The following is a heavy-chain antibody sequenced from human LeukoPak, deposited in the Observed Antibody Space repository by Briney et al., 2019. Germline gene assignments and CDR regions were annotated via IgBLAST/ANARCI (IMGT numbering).Heavy chain of an antibody. J-gene: IGHJ4*02. Sequence: GGSLRLSCAASGFTFSSYTMNWVRQAPGKGLEWVSCISSSSSDIYYADSVKGRFTISRDNAKNSLYLQMNSLRAEDTAVYYCARDRGSMVRGATGSYFDYWGQGTLVTVSS. V-gene: IGHV3-21*01. CDR3: ARDRGSMVRGATGSYFDY. D-gene: IGHD3-10*01. CDR1: GFTFSSYT. CDR2: ISSSSSDI.